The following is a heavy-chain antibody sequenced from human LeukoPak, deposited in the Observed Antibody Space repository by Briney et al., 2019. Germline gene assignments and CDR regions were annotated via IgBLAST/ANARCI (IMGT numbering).Heavy chain of an antibody. Sequence: SKTLSLTCAVYGGSFSGYYWSWIRQPPGKGLEWIGEINHSGSTNYNPSLKSRVTISVDTSKNQFSLKLSSVTAADTAVYYCARGRKVRGVTVDPWGQGTLVTVSS. CDR3: ARGRKVRGVTVDP. J-gene: IGHJ5*02. V-gene: IGHV4-34*01. CDR1: GGSFSGYY. CDR2: INHSGST. D-gene: IGHD3-10*01.